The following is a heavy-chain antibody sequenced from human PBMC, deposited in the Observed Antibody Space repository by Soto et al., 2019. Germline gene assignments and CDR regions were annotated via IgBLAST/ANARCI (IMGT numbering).Heavy chain of an antibody. Sequence: SETLSLTCNVSGGSISSSSYYWGWIRQPPGKGLEWIGSIYYSGSTYYNPSLKSRVTISVDTSKNQFSLKLSSVTAADTAVYYCARHTYYDFWSGYYFWFDPWGQGTLVTVSS. CDR3: ARHTYYDFWSGYYFWFDP. V-gene: IGHV4-39*01. D-gene: IGHD3-3*01. J-gene: IGHJ5*02. CDR1: GGSISSSSYY. CDR2: IYYSGST.